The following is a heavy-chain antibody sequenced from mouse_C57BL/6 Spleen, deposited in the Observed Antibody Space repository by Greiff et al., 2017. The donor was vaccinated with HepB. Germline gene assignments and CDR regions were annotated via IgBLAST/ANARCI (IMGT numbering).Heavy chain of an antibody. CDR3: ARYISLYYDYDGYFDY. CDR1: GYSITSDY. J-gene: IGHJ2*01. V-gene: IGHV3-8*01. D-gene: IGHD2-4*01. Sequence: EVKLLESGPGLAKPSQTLSLTCSVTGYSITSDYWNWIRKFPGNKLEYMGYISYSGSTYYNPSLKSRISITRDTSKNQYYLQLNSVTTEDTATYYCARYISLYYDYDGYFDYWGQGTTLTVSS. CDR2: ISYSGST.